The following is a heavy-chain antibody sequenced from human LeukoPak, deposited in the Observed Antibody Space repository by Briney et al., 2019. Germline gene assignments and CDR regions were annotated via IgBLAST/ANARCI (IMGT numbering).Heavy chain of an antibody. V-gene: IGHV3-48*01. CDR3: ARDHRYAFDN. J-gene: IGHJ4*01. CDR1: GFNFIDYS. CDR2: IGISSGNT. Sequence: TGGSLRLSCAASGFNFIDYSMNWVRQAPGKGLEWISYIGISSGNTKYADSVKGRFTISRDKARNSLYLQMNSLRVEDTAVYYCARDHRYAFDNWGHGTLVTLSS. D-gene: IGHD5-12*01.